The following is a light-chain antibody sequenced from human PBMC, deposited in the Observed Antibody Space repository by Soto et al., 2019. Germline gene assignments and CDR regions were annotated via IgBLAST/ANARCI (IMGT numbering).Light chain of an antibody. CDR2: RAS. CDR3: QQYGSSPLT. V-gene: IGKV3-20*01. J-gene: IGKJ4*01. Sequence: PGETGTISCRASQGFSSIYLAWYQQKPGQTPKDLIYRASTRATGIPDRFSGSWSGTDFTLTNSRLEAEDFAVYYCQQYGSSPLTFGGGTKVDNK. CDR1: QGFSSIY.